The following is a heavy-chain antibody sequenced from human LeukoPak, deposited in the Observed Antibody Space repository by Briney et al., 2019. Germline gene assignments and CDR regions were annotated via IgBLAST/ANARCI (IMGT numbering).Heavy chain of an antibody. CDR1: GFTFSGSA. V-gene: IGHV3-73*01. CDR3: AKGPLEVFPGYMDV. J-gene: IGHJ6*03. D-gene: IGHD2-21*01. Sequence: GGSLRLSCAASGFTFSGSAMHWVRQASGKGLEWVGRIRSKANSYATAYAASVKGRFTISRDDSKNTLYLQMNSLRTEDTALYYCAKGPLEVFPGYMDVWGKGTTVTVSS. CDR2: IRSKANSYAT.